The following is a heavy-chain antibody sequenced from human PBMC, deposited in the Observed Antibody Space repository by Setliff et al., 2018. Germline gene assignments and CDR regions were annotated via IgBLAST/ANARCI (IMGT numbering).Heavy chain of an antibody. J-gene: IGHJ6*03. D-gene: IGHD1-26*01. Sequence: ASVKVSCKTSGYTFNTFGISWVRRAPGQGLDWMGWISPYNGDXXSAQKFQGXXXMTIDTSTSTAYVEVRSLTSDDTAVYYCARSPPNRGVGQGHYMDVWGIGTTVTVSS. V-gene: IGHV1-18*01. CDR1: GYTFNTFG. CDR3: ARSPPNRGVGQGHYMDV. CDR2: ISPYNGDX.